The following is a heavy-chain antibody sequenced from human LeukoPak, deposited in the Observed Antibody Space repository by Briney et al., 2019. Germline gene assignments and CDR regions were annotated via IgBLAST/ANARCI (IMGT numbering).Heavy chain of an antibody. J-gene: IGHJ3*02. CDR3: AKASPSYSSGWPDAFDI. Sequence: GGSLRLSCAASGFTFSSYSMNWVRQAPGKGLEWVSSISSISTYIHYADSLKGRITISRDNSKNTLYLQMNSLRAEDTAVYYCAKASPSYSSGWPDAFDIWGQGTMVTVSS. CDR2: ISSISTYI. D-gene: IGHD6-19*01. CDR1: GFTFSSYS. V-gene: IGHV3-21*04.